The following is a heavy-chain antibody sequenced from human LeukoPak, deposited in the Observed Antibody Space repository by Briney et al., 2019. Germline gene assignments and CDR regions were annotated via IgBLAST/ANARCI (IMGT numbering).Heavy chain of an antibody. J-gene: IGHJ4*02. CDR2: INHSGST. V-gene: IGHV4-34*01. D-gene: IGHD3-16*02. Sequence: SETLSLTCAVYGGSFSGYYWSWIRQPPGKGLEWIGEINHSGSTNYNPSLKSRVTISVDTSKNQFSLKLSSVTAADTAVYYCARGENDYVWGSYRYLYLPLDYWGQGTLVTVSS. CDR3: ARGENDYVWGSYRYLYLPLDY. CDR1: GGSFSGYY.